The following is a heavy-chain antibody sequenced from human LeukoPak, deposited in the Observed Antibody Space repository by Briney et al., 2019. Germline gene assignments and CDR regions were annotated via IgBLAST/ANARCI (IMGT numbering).Heavy chain of an antibody. Sequence: PSETLSLTCTVSGGSISRYYWSWIRQPPGKGLEWIGYIYYSGSTNYNPSLKSRVTISVDTSKNQFSLKLSSVTAADTAVYYCARGVGHHDSSGYYEYTDHWGQGTLVTVSS. CDR3: ARGVGHHDSSGYYEYTDH. D-gene: IGHD3-22*01. CDR1: GGSISRYY. V-gene: IGHV4-59*01. CDR2: IYYSGST. J-gene: IGHJ4*02.